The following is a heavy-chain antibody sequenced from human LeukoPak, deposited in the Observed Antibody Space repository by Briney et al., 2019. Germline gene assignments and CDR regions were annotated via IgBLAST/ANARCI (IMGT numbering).Heavy chain of an antibody. CDR1: GGTFNSYA. D-gene: IGHD6-19*01. CDR2: IIPIFGTA. J-gene: IGHJ2*01. CDR3: ARDEGLAPGWYFDL. V-gene: IGHV1-69*13. Sequence: SVTVSYKASGGTFNSYAISWVRQAPGQGLEWMGGIIPIFGTANYAQKFQGRVTITADESTSTAYMELSSLRSEDTAVYYCARDEGLAPGWYFDLWGRGTLVTVSS.